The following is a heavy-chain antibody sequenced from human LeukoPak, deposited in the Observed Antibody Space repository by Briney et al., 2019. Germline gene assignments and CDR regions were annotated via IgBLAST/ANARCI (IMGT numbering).Heavy chain of an antibody. D-gene: IGHD3-10*01. CDR3: ARVPGELSYYYGMDV. V-gene: IGHV3-33*01. J-gene: IGHJ6*04. CDR1: GFTFSSYG. CDR2: IWFDGSKK. Sequence: GRSLRLSCAASGFTFSSYGMHWVRQAPSKGLEWVAVIWFDGSKKYYIDSVKGRFTISRDNSKNTVYLQMNSLRAEDTAVYYCARVPGELSYYYGMDVWGNGTTVTVSS.